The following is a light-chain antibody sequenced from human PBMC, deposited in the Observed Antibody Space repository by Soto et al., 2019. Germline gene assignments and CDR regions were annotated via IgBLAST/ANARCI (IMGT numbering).Light chain of an antibody. CDR1: SSDVGAYNL. Sequence: QYVLTQPASVSGSPGQSITISCTGTSSDVGAYNLVSWYQHLPDKAPKLIISEVTNRPSGVSDRFSGSKSGNTASLTISGLQAEDEADYYCASLTTTNFVFGSGTKV. CDR3: ASLTTTNFV. J-gene: IGLJ1*01. CDR2: EVT. V-gene: IGLV2-14*01.